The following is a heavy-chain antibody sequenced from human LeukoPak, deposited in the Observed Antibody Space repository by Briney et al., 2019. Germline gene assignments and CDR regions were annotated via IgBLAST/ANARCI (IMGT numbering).Heavy chain of an antibody. Sequence: GGSLRLSCEASGFTFNNFGMHWVRQAPGKGLEWVANIKQDGSEKYYVDSVKGRFTISRDNAKNSLYLQMNGLRAEDTAVYYCASDGGLGYWGQGTLVTVSS. V-gene: IGHV3-7*01. CDR1: GFTFNNFG. D-gene: IGHD3-16*01. CDR2: IKQDGSEK. CDR3: ASDGGLGY. J-gene: IGHJ4*02.